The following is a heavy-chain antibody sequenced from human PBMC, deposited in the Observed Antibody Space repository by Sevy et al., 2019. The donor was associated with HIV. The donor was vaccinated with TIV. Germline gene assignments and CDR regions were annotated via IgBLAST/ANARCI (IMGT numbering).Heavy chain of an antibody. V-gene: IGHV4-34*01. J-gene: IGHJ4*01. D-gene: IGHD2-15*01. Sequence: SETLSLTCAVSGVSFSDYYWAWIRQAPGKGLEWIGEVSQSGSANYYPSLRSRVIMSLDTSKNHVSLNLTSVTAADTAMYYCARGPLFSPEYCSGGTCPTIDFWSQGTLVTVSS. CDR3: ARGPLFSPEYCSGGTCPTIDF. CDR2: VSQSGSA. CDR1: GVSFSDYY.